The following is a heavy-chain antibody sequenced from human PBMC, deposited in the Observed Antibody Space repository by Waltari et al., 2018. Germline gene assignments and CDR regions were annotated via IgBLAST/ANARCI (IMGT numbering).Heavy chain of an antibody. J-gene: IGHJ4*02. D-gene: IGHD4-17*01. CDR3: AKDRGDGEWGDLFDG. V-gene: IGHV3-30*18. CDR2: ISYDGNKA. CDR1: GFTFSFHG. Sequence: QLVESGGGVVQPGRSLRLSCEASGFTFSFHGIHWVRQAPGKGLEWVTIISYDGNKAFYGDSVKGRFTISRDNAKNTVYLQMNGLRGDDTAVYYCAKDRGDGEWGDLFDGWGQGALVAVSS.